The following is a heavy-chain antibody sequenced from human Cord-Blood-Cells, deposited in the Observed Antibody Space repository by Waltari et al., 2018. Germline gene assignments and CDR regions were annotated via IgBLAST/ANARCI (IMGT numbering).Heavy chain of an antibody. CDR2: MNPNIGNT. V-gene: IGHV1-8*01. CDR3: ATTVVGATDY. D-gene: IGHD1-26*01. J-gene: IGHJ4*02. Sequence: QVQLVQSGAEVKKPGASVKVSCKASGYTFTSYDINWVRRAPGQGREWMGWMNPNIGNTGYAQKFQGRVTMTRNTSISTAYMELSSLRSEDTAVYYCATTVVGATDYWGQGTLVTVSS. CDR1: GYTFTSYD.